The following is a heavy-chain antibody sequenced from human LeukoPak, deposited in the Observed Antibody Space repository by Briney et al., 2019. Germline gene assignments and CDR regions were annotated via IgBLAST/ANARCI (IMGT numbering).Heavy chain of an antibody. CDR3: ARDDALGDNALDI. CDR2: ILNDGSQE. D-gene: IGHD3-16*01. Sequence: TGGSLRLSCAASGFTFGSYGMHWVRQAPGKGLEWVAVILNDGSQEKYADSVKGRFTIPRDNSKNTLFLQMNSLRAEDTAVYYCARDDALGDNALDIWGQGTMVTVSS. CDR1: GFTFGSYG. V-gene: IGHV3-33*01. J-gene: IGHJ3*02.